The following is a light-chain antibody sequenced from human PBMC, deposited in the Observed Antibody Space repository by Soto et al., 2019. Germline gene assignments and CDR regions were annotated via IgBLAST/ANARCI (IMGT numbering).Light chain of an antibody. CDR1: QSISSW. Sequence: DIEMTQSPSTLSASVGDRVTITCRASQSISSWLAWYQQKPGKAPKLLIYDASSLESGVPSRCSGSGSGTEFTLTISSLQPEDFATYYCQQYKSYPYTFGQGTKLEIK. CDR2: DAS. CDR3: QQYKSYPYT. J-gene: IGKJ2*01. V-gene: IGKV1-5*01.